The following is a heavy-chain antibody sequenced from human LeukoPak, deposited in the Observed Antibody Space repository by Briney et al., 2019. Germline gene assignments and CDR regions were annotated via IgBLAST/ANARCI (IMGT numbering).Heavy chain of an antibody. CDR3: AREELSGYVAWFDP. Sequence: SETLSLTCTVSGGSISSSSYYWGWIRQPPGKGLEWIGSIYYSGSTYYNPSLKSRVTISVDTSKNQFSLKLGSVTAADTAVYYCAREELSGYVAWFDPWGQGTLVTVSS. V-gene: IGHV4-39*02. CDR1: GGSISSSSYY. CDR2: IYYSGST. J-gene: IGHJ5*02. D-gene: IGHD5-12*01.